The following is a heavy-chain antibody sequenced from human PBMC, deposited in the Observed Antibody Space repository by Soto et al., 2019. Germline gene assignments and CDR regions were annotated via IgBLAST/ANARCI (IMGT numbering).Heavy chain of an antibody. J-gene: IGHJ4*02. CDR2: SNPNSGGA. Sequence: QVQLVQSGAEVKKPGASVKVSCKASGYTFIGYYIHWVRQAPGQGLEWMGWSNPNSGGAKYSQKFQAWVTMPSDTSISTAYMELSRLKSDDTAVYYCARSGGGYDLGDYWGQGTLVTVSS. CDR3: ARSGGGYDLGDY. D-gene: IGHD5-12*01. CDR1: GYTFIGYY. V-gene: IGHV1-2*04.